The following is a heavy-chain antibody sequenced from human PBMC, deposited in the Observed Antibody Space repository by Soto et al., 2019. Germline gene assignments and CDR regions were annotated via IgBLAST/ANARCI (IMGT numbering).Heavy chain of an antibody. Sequence: ASVKVSCKTSGYSFTDYRLHWVRQAPGQGLEWMGWVDPNGGGSNSAQKFQGSVTMTWDTSITTAYLDLTRLTTNDTAVYYCARGVTTVTTIDYWGQGTLVTVSS. V-gene: IGHV1-2*04. CDR1: GYSFTDYR. CDR2: VDPNGGGS. D-gene: IGHD4-17*01. J-gene: IGHJ4*02. CDR3: ARGVTTVTTIDY.